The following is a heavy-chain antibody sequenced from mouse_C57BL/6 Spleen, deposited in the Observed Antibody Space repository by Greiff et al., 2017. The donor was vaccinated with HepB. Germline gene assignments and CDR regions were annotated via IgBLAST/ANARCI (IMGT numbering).Heavy chain of an antibody. CDR2: ISSGGSYT. V-gene: IGHV5-6*01. CDR1: GFTFSSYG. J-gene: IGHJ1*03. CDR3: ARDGAVV. Sequence: DVQLVESGGDLVKPGGSLKLSCAASGFTFSSYGMSWVRQTPDKRLEWVATISSGGSYTYYPDSVKGRFTISRDNAKNTLYLQMSSLKSEDTAMYYCARDGAVVWGTGTTVTVSS.